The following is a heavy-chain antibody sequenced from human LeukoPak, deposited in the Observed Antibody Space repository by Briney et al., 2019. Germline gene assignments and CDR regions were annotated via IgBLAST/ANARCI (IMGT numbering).Heavy chain of an antibody. Sequence: GASVKVSCKASGYTFTSYYMHWVRQPPGQGLEWMGIINPSGGSTSYAQKFQGRVTMTRDTSTSTVYMELSSLRSEDTAVYYCARAQLWLGWFDPWGQGTLVTVSS. J-gene: IGHJ5*02. V-gene: IGHV1-46*01. CDR1: GYTFTSYY. CDR3: ARAQLWLGWFDP. CDR2: INPSGGST. D-gene: IGHD5-18*01.